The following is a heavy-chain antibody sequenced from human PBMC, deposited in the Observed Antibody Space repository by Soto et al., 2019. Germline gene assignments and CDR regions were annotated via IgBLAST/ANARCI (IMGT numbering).Heavy chain of an antibody. CDR3: AKPVIVYSSRSLYFDY. CDR1: RFTFSSYG. Sequence: GGSLRLSCAASRFTFSSYGMHWVRQAPGKGLEWVAVISYDGSNKYYADSVKGRFTISRDNSKNTLYLQMNSLRAEDTAVYYCAKPVIVYSSRSLYFDYWGQGTLVTVSS. D-gene: IGHD6-13*01. J-gene: IGHJ4*02. CDR2: ISYDGSNK. V-gene: IGHV3-30*18.